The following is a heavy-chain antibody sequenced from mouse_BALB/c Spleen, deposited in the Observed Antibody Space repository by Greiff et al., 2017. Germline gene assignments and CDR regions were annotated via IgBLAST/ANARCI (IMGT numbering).Heavy chain of an antibody. Sequence: VQLVESGPGLVAPSPTLSITCTASGFSLTGYGVNWVRQPPGKGLEWLGMIWGDGSTDYNSALKSRLSISKDNSKSQVFLKMNSLQTDDTARYYCARDKGDDGYYWFAYWGQGTLVTVSA. CDR3: ARDKGDDGYYWFAY. J-gene: IGHJ3*01. CDR2: IWGDGST. D-gene: IGHD2-3*01. V-gene: IGHV2-6-7*01. CDR1: GFSLTGYG.